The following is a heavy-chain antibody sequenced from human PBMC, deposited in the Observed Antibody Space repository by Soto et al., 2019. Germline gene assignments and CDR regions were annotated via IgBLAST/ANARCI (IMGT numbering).Heavy chain of an antibody. CDR1: GYTFTSDG. D-gene: IGHD5-12*01. V-gene: IGHV1-18*01. CDR2: ISAYNGNT. Sequence: ASVKVSCTASGYTFTSDGISWVRQAPGQGLEWMGWISAYNGNTNYAQKLQCRVTMTTDTPTSTAYMELRSLRSDDTAVYYCARDYPRGGYNHYWGQGTLVTVSS. J-gene: IGHJ4*02. CDR3: ARDYPRGGYNHY.